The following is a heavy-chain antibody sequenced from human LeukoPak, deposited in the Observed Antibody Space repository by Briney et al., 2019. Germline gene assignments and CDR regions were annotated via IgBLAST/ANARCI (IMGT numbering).Heavy chain of an antibody. Sequence: GASVKVSCKASGYTFTSYYMHWVRQAPGQGLEWMGIINPSGGSTSYAQKFQGRVTITTDESTSTAYMELSSLRSEDTAVYYCARDPGGQQLVFDYWGQGTLVTVSS. CDR3: ARDPGGQQLVFDY. V-gene: IGHV1-46*01. J-gene: IGHJ4*02. CDR1: GYTFTSYY. D-gene: IGHD6-13*01. CDR2: INPSGGST.